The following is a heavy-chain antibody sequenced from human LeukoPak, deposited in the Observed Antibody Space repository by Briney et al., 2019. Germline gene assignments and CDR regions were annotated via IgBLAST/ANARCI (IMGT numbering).Heavy chain of an antibody. V-gene: IGHV3-7*01. D-gene: IGHD2-21*01. CDR1: GFMFSTYE. CDR2: IKQDGSEK. CDR3: ARSISNY. J-gene: IGHJ4*02. Sequence: GGSLRLSCAASGFMFSTYEMSWVRQAPGKGLEWVANIKQDGSEKYYVDSVKGRFTISRDNAKNSLYLQMNSLRAEDTAVYYCARSISNYWGQGTLVTVSS.